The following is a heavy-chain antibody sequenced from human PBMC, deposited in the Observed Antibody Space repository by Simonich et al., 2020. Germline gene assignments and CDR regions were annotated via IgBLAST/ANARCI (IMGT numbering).Heavy chain of an antibody. V-gene: IGHV3-23*01. CDR3: AKALGERITMIVVVIDAFDI. CDR2: ISGSGGST. CDR1: GFTFSSYA. D-gene: IGHD3-22*01. J-gene: IGHJ3*02. Sequence: GGGLVQPGGSLRLSCAASGFTFSSYAMSWVRQAPGRGLGWVSAISGSGGSTYYADSVKGRVTISRDNSKNTLYLQMNSLRAEDTAVYYCAKALGERITMIVVVIDAFDIWGQGTMVTVSS.